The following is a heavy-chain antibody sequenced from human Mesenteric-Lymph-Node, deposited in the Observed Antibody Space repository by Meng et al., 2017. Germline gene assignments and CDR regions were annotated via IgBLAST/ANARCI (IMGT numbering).Heavy chain of an antibody. V-gene: IGHV4-30-4*01. CDR2: IYYTGST. CDR1: GFYFNNAW. J-gene: IGHJ4*02. CDR3: ARNYYFDY. Sequence: GQLVGAGGGLVKPGGSLSLSCAASGFYFNNAWMSWVRQAPGKGLEWIGYIYYTGSTYYNPSLKSRVTISMDTSKNQFSLRLSSVTAADTAVYYCARNYYFDYWGQGTLVTVSS.